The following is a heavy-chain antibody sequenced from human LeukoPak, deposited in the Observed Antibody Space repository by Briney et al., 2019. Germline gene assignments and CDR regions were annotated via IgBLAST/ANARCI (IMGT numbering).Heavy chain of an antibody. Sequence: KPSETLSLTCAVSGGSISSQNWWTWVRQPPGRGLEWIGEIYHGGSTHHSPSLKSRVTISVDTSKNQFSLKLSSVTAADTAVYYCARDIAVAGNYFDYWGQGTLVTVSS. V-gene: IGHV4-4*02. J-gene: IGHJ4*02. CDR1: GGSISSQNW. D-gene: IGHD6-19*01. CDR2: IYHGGST. CDR3: ARDIAVAGNYFDY.